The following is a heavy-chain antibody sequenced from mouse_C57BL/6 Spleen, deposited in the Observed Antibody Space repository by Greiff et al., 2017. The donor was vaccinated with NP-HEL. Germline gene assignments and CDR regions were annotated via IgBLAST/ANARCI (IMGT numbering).Heavy chain of an antibody. CDR1: GYTFTSYW. CDR2: IHPNSGST. D-gene: IGHD2-5*01. CDR3: ARSRYSNYVGAMDY. J-gene: IGHJ4*01. Sequence: QVQLQQPGAELVKPGASVKLSCKASGYTFTSYWMHWVKQRPGQGLEWIGMIHPNSGSTNYNEKFKSKATLTVDKSSSTAYMQLSSLTSEDSAVYYCARSRYSNYVGAMDYWGQGTSVTVSS. V-gene: IGHV1-64*01.